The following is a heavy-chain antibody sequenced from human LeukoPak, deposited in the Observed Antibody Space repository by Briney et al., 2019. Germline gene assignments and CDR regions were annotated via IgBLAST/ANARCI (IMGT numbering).Heavy chain of an antibody. Sequence: SETLSLTCTVSGGSISSYYWSWIRQPAGKGLEWIGRIYTSGSTNYNPSLKSRVTISVDKSKNQFSLKLSSVTAADTAVYYCAGAMDMDTAMGFDYWGPGTLVTVSS. CDR3: AGAMDMDTAMGFDY. CDR2: IYTSGST. V-gene: IGHV4-4*07. D-gene: IGHD5-18*01. CDR1: GGSISSYY. J-gene: IGHJ4*02.